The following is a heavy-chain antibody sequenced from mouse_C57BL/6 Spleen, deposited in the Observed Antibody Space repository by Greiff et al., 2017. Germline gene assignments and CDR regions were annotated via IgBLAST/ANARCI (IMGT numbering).Heavy chain of an antibody. CDR3: ASSYDYYLDY. CDR2: ISSGGSTT. Sequence: EVHLPQSGGGLVKPGESLKLSCAASGFTFSSYAMPWVRQTPEKGLEWVASISSGGSTTYYSDTVKGRFTISRDNAKNTLCLQMTRLRSEDTAMYYCASSYDYYLDYWGQGTTLTVSS. D-gene: IGHD2-12*01. J-gene: IGHJ2*01. V-gene: IGHV5-17*01. CDR1: GFTFSSYA.